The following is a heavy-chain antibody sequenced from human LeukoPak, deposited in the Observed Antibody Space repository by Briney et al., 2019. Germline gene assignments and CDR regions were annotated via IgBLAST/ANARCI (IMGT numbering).Heavy chain of an antibody. CDR2: ISSSGSTI. J-gene: IGHJ4*02. Sequence: GGSLRLSCAASRFTFSDYYMSWIRQAPGKGLEWVSYISSSGSTIYYADSVKGRFTISRDNAKNSLYLQMNSLRAEDTAVYYCARLEYYYDSSGYDYWGQGTLVTVSS. CDR3: ARLEYYYDSSGYDY. V-gene: IGHV3-11*01. D-gene: IGHD3-22*01. CDR1: RFTFSDYY.